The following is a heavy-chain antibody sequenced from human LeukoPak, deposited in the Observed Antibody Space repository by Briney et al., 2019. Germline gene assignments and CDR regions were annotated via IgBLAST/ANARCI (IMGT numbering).Heavy chain of an antibody. V-gene: IGHV6-1*01. D-gene: IGHD6-13*01. CDR1: GDSVSSNSAA. CDR3: ARGVYIAAAQYGY. CDR2: TYYRSKWYT. J-gene: IGHJ4*02. Sequence: SQTLSLTCAISGDSVSSNSAAWNWIRQSPSRGLEWLGRTYYRSKWYTYYAVSVKSRITINPDTSKNQFSLQLYSVTPDDTAVYYCARGVYIAAAQYGYWGQGTLVTVSS.